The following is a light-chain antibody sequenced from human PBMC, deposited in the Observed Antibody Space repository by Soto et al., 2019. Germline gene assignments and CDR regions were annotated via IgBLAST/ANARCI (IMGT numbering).Light chain of an antibody. Sequence: ELVLSEAAGTLSLSPGERATLSCRASQSVSNSYLAWYQQKPGQGPRLLIYDASSRATGIPDRFSGSASGTDFTLTISRLEPEDFAVYYCQQYAGSPSTFGQGTKVDIK. CDR3: QQYAGSPST. V-gene: IGKV3-20*01. J-gene: IGKJ1*01. CDR1: QSVSNSY. CDR2: DAS.